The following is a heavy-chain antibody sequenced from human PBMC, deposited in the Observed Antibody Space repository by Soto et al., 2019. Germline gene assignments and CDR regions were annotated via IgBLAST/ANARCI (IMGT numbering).Heavy chain of an antibody. CDR2: IKSKTDGGTT. V-gene: IGHV3-15*01. D-gene: IGHD3-22*01. J-gene: IGHJ4*02. Sequence: GGSLRLSCAASGFTFSNAWMSWVRQAPGKGLEWVGRIKSKTDGGTTDYAAPVKGRFTISRDDSKNTLYLQMNSLKTEDTAVYYCTTGRDWGKSYYDSSGYYFDYWGQGTLVTVSS. CDR3: TTGRDWGKSYYDSSGYYFDY. CDR1: GFTFSNAW.